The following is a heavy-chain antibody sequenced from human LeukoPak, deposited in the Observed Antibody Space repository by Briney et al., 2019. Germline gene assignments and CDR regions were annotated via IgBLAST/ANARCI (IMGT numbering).Heavy chain of an antibody. Sequence: ASVKVSCKASGYTLTDYYIHWVRQAPGQGLEWMGWMNPNSGSTNYAQKFQGRVTMTRDTSISTAYMELSRLRSDDTAVYYCARDFTYCSGGSCFDYWGQGTLVTVSS. CDR1: GYTLTDYY. V-gene: IGHV1-2*02. J-gene: IGHJ4*02. D-gene: IGHD2-15*01. CDR3: ARDFTYCSGGSCFDY. CDR2: MNPNSGST.